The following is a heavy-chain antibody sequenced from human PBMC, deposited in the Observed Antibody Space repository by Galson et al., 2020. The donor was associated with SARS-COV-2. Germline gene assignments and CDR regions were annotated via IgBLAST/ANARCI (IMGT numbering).Heavy chain of an antibody. CDR2: IYYSGST. D-gene: IGHD4-17*01. V-gene: IGHV4-30-4*01. CDR1: GGSISSGDYY. J-gene: IGHJ4*02. CDR3: ARSTVVTPDFDY. Sequence: ETSETLSLTCTVSGGSISSGDYYWSWIRQPPGKGLEWIGYIYYSGSTYYNPSLKSRVTISVDTSKNQFSLKLSSVTAADTAVYYCARSTVVTPDFDYWGQGTLVTVSS.